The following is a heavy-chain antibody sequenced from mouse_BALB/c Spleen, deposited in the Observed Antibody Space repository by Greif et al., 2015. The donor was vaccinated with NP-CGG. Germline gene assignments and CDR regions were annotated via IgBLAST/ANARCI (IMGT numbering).Heavy chain of an antibody. CDR3: ARQALDSSAMDY. CDR2: ISSGGGST. D-gene: IGHD3-2*01. V-gene: IGHV5-12-1*01. CDR1: GFAFSSYD. Sequence: EVKLQESGGGLVKPGGSPKLSCAASGFAFSSYDMSWVRQTPEKRLEWVAYISSGGGSTYYPDTVKGRFTISRDNAKNTLYLQMSSLKSEDTAMYYCARQALDSSAMDYWGQGTSVTVSS. J-gene: IGHJ4*01.